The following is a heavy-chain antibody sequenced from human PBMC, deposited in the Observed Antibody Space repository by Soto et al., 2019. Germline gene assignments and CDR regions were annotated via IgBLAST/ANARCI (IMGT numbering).Heavy chain of an antibody. J-gene: IGHJ4*02. CDR3: ARDTAAAAAPDY. CDR2: ISYDGSNK. Sequence: GGSLSLSCAASGFTFSSYAMHWVRQAPGKGLEWVAVISYDGSNKYYADSVKGRFTISRDNSKNTLYLQMNSLRAEDTAVYYCARDTAAAAAPDYWGQGTLVTVSS. D-gene: IGHD6-13*01. V-gene: IGHV3-30-3*01. CDR1: GFTFSSYA.